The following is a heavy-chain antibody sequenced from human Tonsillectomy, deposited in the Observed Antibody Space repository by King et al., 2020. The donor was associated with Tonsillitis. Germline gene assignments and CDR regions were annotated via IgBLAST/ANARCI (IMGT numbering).Heavy chain of an antibody. CDR3: TADLNWRTGDY. CDR2: ISPYVSEK. V-gene: IGHV3-7*01. CDR1: EVIFSTYW. D-gene: IGHD1-14*01. Sequence: VQLVESGGGLVQPGGSLRLSCAASEVIFSTYWMTWVRQGPGMGLQCVADISPYVSEKYYVDSVKGRFSVSRDNAKNLLYLQMSDLRAEDTAVYYCTADLNWRTGDYWGQGALVTVSS. J-gene: IGHJ4*02.